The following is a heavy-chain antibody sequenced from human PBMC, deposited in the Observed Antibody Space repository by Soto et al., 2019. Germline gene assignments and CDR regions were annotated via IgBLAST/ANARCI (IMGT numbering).Heavy chain of an antibody. J-gene: IGHJ3*02. CDR2: IYYSGST. Sequence: QVQLQESGPGLVKPSQTLSLTCTVSGGSISSGDYYWSWIRQPPGKGLEWIGYIYYSGSTYYNPSLKSRVTISVDTSKNQFSLKLSSVTAADTAVYYCVRPTYYYDSSGYSAAFDIWGQGTMVTVSS. V-gene: IGHV4-30-4*01. CDR3: VRPTYYYDSSGYSAAFDI. CDR1: GGSISSGDYY. D-gene: IGHD3-22*01.